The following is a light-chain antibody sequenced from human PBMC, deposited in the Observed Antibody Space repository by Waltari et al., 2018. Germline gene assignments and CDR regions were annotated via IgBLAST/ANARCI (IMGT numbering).Light chain of an antibody. J-gene: IGLJ1*01. CDR2: EVS. CDR1: SSDVGTYHY. Sequence: QSALTQPPSASGSPGQSVTISCTGTSSDVGTYHYVSWYQQHPGKAPKLIIFEVSKRPSGVPDRFSGSKSGNAASLTVSGLQVDDEADYYCSAYAGSISVFGTGTRVTVL. V-gene: IGLV2-8*01. CDR3: SAYAGSISV.